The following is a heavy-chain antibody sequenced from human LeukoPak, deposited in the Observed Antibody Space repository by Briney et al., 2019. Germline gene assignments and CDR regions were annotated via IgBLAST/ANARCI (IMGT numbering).Heavy chain of an antibody. CDR1: GFTFSSYE. CDR2: ISSSSSYI. J-gene: IGHJ4*02. Sequence: PGGSLRLSCAASGFTFSSYEMNWVRQTPGKGLEWVSSISSSSSYIYYADSVKGRFTISRDNAKNSLYLQMNSLRAEDTAVYYCARDSQGLYYGSDDYWGQGTLVTVSS. D-gene: IGHD3-10*01. V-gene: IGHV3-21*01. CDR3: ARDSQGLYYGSDDY.